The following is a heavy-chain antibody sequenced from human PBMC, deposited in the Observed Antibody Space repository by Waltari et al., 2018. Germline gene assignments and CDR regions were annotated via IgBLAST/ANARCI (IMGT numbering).Heavy chain of an antibody. CDR1: GFSPGPYG. CDR3: AKDAFGNTYLDH. CDR2: IFFGGGDS. Sequence: QVQLVESGGGVVQPGMSLRLSWSASGFSPGPYGMHWVRQAPGKGLEWVALIFFGGGDSFYADSVRGRFTISRDNSKNTLYLDINSLRLDDTAIYYCAKDAFGNTYLDHWGQGTLVTVSS. D-gene: IGHD3-10*01. V-gene: IGHV3-30*19. J-gene: IGHJ4*02.